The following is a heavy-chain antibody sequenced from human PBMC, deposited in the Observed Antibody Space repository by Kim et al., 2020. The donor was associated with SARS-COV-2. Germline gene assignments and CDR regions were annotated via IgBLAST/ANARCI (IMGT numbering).Heavy chain of an antibody. CDR3: AKETGEYSSGWDYDY. V-gene: IGHV3-30*18. CDR2: ISYDGSNK. D-gene: IGHD6-19*01. J-gene: IGHJ4*01. CDR1: GFTFSSYG. Sequence: GGSLRLSCAASGFTFSSYGMHWVRQAPGKGLEWVAVISYDGSNKYYADSVKGRFTISRDNSKNTLYLQMNSLRAEDTAVYYCAKETGEYSSGWDYDYWG.